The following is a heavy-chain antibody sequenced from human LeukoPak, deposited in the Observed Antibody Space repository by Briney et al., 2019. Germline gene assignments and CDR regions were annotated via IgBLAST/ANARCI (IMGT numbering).Heavy chain of an antibody. CDR3: ARGGDDYNLPFDY. CDR1: GYTFTGYY. CDR2: INPNSGGT. J-gene: IGHJ4*02. D-gene: IGHD5-24*01. Sequence: GASVKVSCKASGYTFTGYYMHWVRQAPGQGLEWMGRINPNSGGTNYAQKFQGRVTMTRDTSISTAYMELSRLRSDDTAVYYCARGGDDYNLPFDYWGQGTLVTVSS. V-gene: IGHV1-2*06.